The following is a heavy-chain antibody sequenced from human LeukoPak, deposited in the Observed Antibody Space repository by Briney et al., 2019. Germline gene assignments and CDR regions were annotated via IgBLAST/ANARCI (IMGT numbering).Heavy chain of an antibody. D-gene: IGHD3-10*01. CDR2: IIPIFGTA. CDR3: ARAGGSGSYYKRHFDY. CDR1: GYTFTSYG. Sequence: SVKVSCKASGYTFTSYGISWVRQAPGQGLEWMGGIIPIFGTANYAQKFQGRVTITADESTSTAYMELSSLRSEDTAVYYCARAGGSGSYYKRHFDYWGQGILVTVSS. J-gene: IGHJ4*02. V-gene: IGHV1-69*13.